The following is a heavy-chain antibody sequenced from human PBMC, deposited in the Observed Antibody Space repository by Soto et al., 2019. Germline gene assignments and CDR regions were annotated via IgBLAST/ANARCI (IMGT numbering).Heavy chain of an antibody. J-gene: IGHJ6*02. CDR2: IYPSDSDT. CDR1: ECRCVGFG. V-gene: IGHV5-51*01. Sequence: IRIPRRGVECRCVGFGSPRVRQMPGKGLEWMGIIYPSDSDTRYSPSFEGQVTISADKSISTAYLQWSSLKASDTAMYYCARGNYGLDVWGQGTTVTVS. CDR3: ARGNYGLDV.